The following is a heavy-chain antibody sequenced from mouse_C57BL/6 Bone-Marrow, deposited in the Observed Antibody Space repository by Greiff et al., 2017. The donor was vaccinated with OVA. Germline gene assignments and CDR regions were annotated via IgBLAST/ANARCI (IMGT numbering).Heavy chain of an antibody. V-gene: IGHV5-4*01. CDR1: GFTFSSYA. CDR3: ARDPYCDYFAD. CDR2: ISDGGSYT. Sequence: EVKLVESGGGLVKPGGSLKLSCAASGFTFSSYAMSWVRQTPEKRLEWVATISDGGSYTYYPDNVKGRFTISRDNAKNNLYLQMSHLKSEDTAMYYCARDPYCDYFADWGQGTLVTVSA. D-gene: IGHD2-4*01. J-gene: IGHJ3*01.